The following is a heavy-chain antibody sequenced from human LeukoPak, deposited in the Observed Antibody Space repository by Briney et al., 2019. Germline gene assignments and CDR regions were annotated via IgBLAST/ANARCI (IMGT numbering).Heavy chain of an antibody. CDR1: GFTFSAYW. V-gene: IGHV3-7*01. J-gene: IGHJ4*02. D-gene: IGHD2-15*01. Sequence: GGSLRLSCVASGFTFSAYWMNWVRQAPGKGLERVGTISPDGSDKYYVDSVKGRFTISRDNAKTSLYLQINSLRADDTALYFCARGIVVVVGASDHFDYWGQGTLITVSS. CDR3: ARGIVVVVGASDHFDY. CDR2: ISPDGSDK.